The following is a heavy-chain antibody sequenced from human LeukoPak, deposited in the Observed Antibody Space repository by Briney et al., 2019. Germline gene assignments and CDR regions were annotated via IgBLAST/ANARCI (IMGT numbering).Heavy chain of an antibody. Sequence: GASVKVSCKASGYTFTSYYIHWVRQAPGQGLKWMGIINPNDGSTSYAQKFQGRVTMTRDTSTSTVYMELSSLRSEDTAVYYCARDCCSDGSCYCLDYWGQGTLVTVSS. J-gene: IGHJ4*02. CDR3: ARDCCSDGSCYCLDY. V-gene: IGHV1-46*01. CDR2: INPNDGST. D-gene: IGHD2-15*01. CDR1: GYTFTSYY.